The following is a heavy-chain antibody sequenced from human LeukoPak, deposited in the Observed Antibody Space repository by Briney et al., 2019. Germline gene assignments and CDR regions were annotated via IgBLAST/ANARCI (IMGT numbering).Heavy chain of an antibody. D-gene: IGHD3-10*01. V-gene: IGHV4-31*03. CDR2: IYYSGST. J-gene: IGHJ5*01. Sequence: PSQTLSLTCTVSGGSISSGGYYWSWIRQHPGKGLEWIGYIYYSGSTYYNPSLKSRVTISVDTSKNQFSLKLSSVTAADTAVYYCATQFGSGGDNWFDPWGQGILVTVSS. CDR3: ATQFGSGGDNWFDP. CDR1: GGSISSGGYY.